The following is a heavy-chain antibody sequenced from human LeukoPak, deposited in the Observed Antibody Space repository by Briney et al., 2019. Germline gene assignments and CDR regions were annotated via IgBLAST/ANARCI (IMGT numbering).Heavy chain of an antibody. CDR3: ARSYGSGSYYTNWFDP. D-gene: IGHD3-10*01. CDR2: IYPGDSDT. Sequence: GESLKISCKASGYSFTSYWIGWVRQMPGKGLEWMGIIYPGDSDTRYSPSFQGQVTISADKSISTAYLQWSSLKASDTAMYYCARSYGSGSYYTNWFDPWGQGTLVTVS. V-gene: IGHV5-51*01. CDR1: GYSFTSYW. J-gene: IGHJ5*02.